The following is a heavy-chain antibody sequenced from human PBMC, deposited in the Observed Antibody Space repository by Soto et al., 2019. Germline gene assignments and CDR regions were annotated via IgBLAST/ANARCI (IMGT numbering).Heavy chain of an antibody. CDR1: GFTFSRYA. J-gene: IGHJ4*02. V-gene: IGHV3-30-3*01. CDR2: ISYDGSDK. D-gene: IGHD4-17*01. Sequence: QVQLVESGGGVVQPGRSLRLSCVASGFTFSRYAIHWVRQAPGKGLEWVAVISYDGSDKYYADSVKGRFTISRDNSKNPLYLQMNRLRPDDTAVYYCARDYGDYDFLDYWGQGTLVTVSS. CDR3: ARDYGDYDFLDY.